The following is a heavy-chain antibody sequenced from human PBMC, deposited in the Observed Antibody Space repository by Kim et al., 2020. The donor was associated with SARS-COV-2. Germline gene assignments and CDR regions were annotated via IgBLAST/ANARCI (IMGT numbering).Heavy chain of an antibody. D-gene: IGHD2-8*01. CDR1: GYTFTSYY. CDR3: ARPMHNTVYAIQDYYYGMDV. V-gene: IGHV1-46*01. J-gene: IGHJ6*02. Sequence: ASVKVSCKASGYTFTSYYMHWVRQAPGQGLEWMGIINPSGGSTNYAQKFQGRVTMTRDTSTSTVYMELSSLRSEDTAVYYCARPMHNTVYAIQDYYYGMDVWGQGTTVTVSS. CDR2: INPSGGST.